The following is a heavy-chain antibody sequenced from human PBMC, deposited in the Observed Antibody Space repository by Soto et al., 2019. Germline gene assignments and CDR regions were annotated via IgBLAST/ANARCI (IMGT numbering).Heavy chain of an antibody. CDR2: INHSGST. J-gene: IGHJ4*02. Sequence: SETLSLTCAVYGGSFSGYYWSWIRQPPGKGLEWIGEINHSGSTNYNASHKSRVTISVDTSKNLFSLNLSSVTAADTAVYYCASCTRNYYGSGSYLGTFDYWGQGTRVTVS. CDR1: GGSFSGYY. CDR3: ASCTRNYYGSGSYLGTFDY. V-gene: IGHV4-34*01. D-gene: IGHD3-10*01.